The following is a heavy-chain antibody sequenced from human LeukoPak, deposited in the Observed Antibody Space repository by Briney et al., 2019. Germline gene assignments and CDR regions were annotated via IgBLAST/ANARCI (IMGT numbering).Heavy chain of an antibody. Sequence: ASVKASCKVSGYTLTELSMHWVRQAPGKGLEWMGGFDPEDGETIYAQKFQGRVTMTEDTSTATAYMELSSLRSEDTAVYYCATGGKAHSIHTYYFDYWGQGTLVTVSS. CDR2: FDPEDGET. J-gene: IGHJ4*02. D-gene: IGHD3-3*02. CDR3: ATGGKAHSIHTYYFDY. V-gene: IGHV1-24*01. CDR1: GYTLTELS.